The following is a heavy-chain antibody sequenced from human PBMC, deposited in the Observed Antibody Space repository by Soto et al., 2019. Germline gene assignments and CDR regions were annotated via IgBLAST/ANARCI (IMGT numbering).Heavy chain of an antibody. CDR1: GFTFSSYS. J-gene: IGHJ6*03. CDR3: ARVFPDPNLRYYYYMDV. CDR2: ISSSSSTI. V-gene: IGHV3-48*01. Sequence: GGSLRLSCAASGFTFSSYSMNWVRQAPGKGLEWVSYISSSSSTIYYADSVKGRFTIPRDNAKNSLYLQMNSLRAEDTAVYYCARVFPDPNLRYYYYMDVWGKGTTVTVSS.